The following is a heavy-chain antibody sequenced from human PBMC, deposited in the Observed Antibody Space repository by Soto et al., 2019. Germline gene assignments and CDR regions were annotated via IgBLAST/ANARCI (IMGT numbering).Heavy chain of an antibody. D-gene: IGHD3-3*01. CDR3: AREEAYYDFWSGYLPSYYYYYGMDV. CDR1: GFTFSSYW. V-gene: IGHV3-74*01. CDR2: INSDGSST. J-gene: IGHJ6*01. Sequence: EVQLVESGGGLVQPGGSLRLSCAASGFTFSSYWMHWVRQAPGKGLVWVSRINSDGSSTSYADSVKGRFTISRDNAKNTLYLQMNSLRAEDTAVYYCAREEAYYDFWSGYLPSYYYYYGMDVW.